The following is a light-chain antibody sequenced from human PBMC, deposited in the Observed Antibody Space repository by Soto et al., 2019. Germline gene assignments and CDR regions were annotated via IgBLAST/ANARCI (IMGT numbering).Light chain of an antibody. CDR1: QSVSSY. CDR2: DAS. J-gene: IGKJ4*01. Sequence: EIVLTQSPATLSLSPEERATLSCRASQSVSSYLAWYQQKPGQAPRLLIYDASNRATGIPARFSGSGSGTAFTLTISSLEPEDFAVYYCQQRSNWPLTFGGGTKVEIK. CDR3: QQRSNWPLT. V-gene: IGKV3-11*01.